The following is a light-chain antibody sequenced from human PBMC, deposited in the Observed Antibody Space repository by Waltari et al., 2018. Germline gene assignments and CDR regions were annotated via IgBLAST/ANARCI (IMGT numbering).Light chain of an antibody. Sequence: QSALTQPASVSGSPGQSITISCTGTSSDVGSYNLVSRYQQHPGKAPKLMIYEGSKRPSGVSNRFSGSKSGNTASLRISGLQAEDEADYYCCSYAGSSTFEVFGGGTKLTVL. CDR1: SSDVGSYNL. CDR3: CSYAGSSTFEV. V-gene: IGLV2-23*03. J-gene: IGLJ2*01. CDR2: EGS.